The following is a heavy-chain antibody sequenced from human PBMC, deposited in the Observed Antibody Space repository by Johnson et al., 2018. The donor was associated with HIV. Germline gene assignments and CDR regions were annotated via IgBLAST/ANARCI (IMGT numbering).Heavy chain of an antibody. D-gene: IGHD2-15*01. J-gene: IGHJ3*02. Sequence: QVQLMESGGGVVQPGRSLRLSCAASGFTFSNYAMHWVRQAPGKGLEWVAVISYDGSNKYYGDSVKGRFTLSRDNSKNTVYLQMNRLRAEDTAVYYCARERINDGFDIWGQGTMVTVSS. CDR3: ARERINDGFDI. CDR1: GFTFSNYA. V-gene: IGHV3-30*04. CDR2: ISYDGSNK.